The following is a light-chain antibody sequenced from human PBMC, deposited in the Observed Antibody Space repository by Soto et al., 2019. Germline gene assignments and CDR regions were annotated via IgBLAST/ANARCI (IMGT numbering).Light chain of an antibody. V-gene: IGKV1-5*03. Sequence: DIQMTQSPSTLSASVGDRVTITCRASQSISSWLAWYQQKPGKAPKLLIYKASSLESGVPSRFSGSGSGTEFTLTISSLQPDDFATYYCQQYNNWPRYTFGQGTKLEIK. CDR2: KAS. CDR1: QSISSW. J-gene: IGKJ2*01. CDR3: QQYNNWPRYT.